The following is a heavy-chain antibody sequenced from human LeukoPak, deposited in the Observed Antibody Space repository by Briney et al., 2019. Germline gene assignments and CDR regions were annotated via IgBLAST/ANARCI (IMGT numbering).Heavy chain of an antibody. Sequence: ASVTVSCKASVYTFTSYDINWVRQATGQGLEWMGWMNPNSGNTGYAQKFQGRVTITRNTSISTAYMELSSLRSEDTAVYYCARGLHSSGGGAFDIWGQGTMVTVSS. D-gene: IGHD6-19*01. CDR2: MNPNSGNT. CDR3: ARGLHSSGGGAFDI. CDR1: VYTFTSYD. J-gene: IGHJ3*02. V-gene: IGHV1-8*03.